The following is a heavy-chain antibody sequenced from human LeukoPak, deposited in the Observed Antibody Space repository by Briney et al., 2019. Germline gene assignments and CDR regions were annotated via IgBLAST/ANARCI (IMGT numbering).Heavy chain of an antibody. V-gene: IGHV4-4*09. CDR1: GGSISSYY. D-gene: IGHD3-16*01. CDR3: ARQGVSRADAFDI. Sequence: SPTCTVSGGSISSYYWSWIRQPPGKGLGWIGYIYTSGSTNYNPSLKSRVTISVDTSKNQFSLKLSSVTAADTAVYYCARQGVSRADAFDIWGQGTMVTVSS. J-gene: IGHJ3*02. CDR2: IYTSGST.